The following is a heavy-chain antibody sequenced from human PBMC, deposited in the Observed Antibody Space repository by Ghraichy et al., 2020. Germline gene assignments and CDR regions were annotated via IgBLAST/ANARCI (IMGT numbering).Heavy chain of an antibody. D-gene: IGHD6-13*01. CDR2: IYSGGSA. CDR3: AREAGTAIDY. J-gene: IGHJ4*02. CDR1: GFTVSSNY. Sequence: GESLRLSCAASGFTVSSNYMSWVRQAPGKGLEWVSTIYSGGSAYYADSVKGRFTISRDNPKNTLYLQMNSLRAEDTAVYYCAREAGTAIDYWGQGTLVTVSS. V-gene: IGHV3-53*01.